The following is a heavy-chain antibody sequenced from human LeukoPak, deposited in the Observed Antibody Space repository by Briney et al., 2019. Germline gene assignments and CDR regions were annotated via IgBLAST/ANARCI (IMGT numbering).Heavy chain of an antibody. D-gene: IGHD3-9*01. CDR1: GGSISSYY. Sequence: PSETLSLTCTVSGGSISSYYWSWIRQPAGKGLEWIGRIYTSGSTNYNPSLKSRVTMSVDTSKNQFSLKLSSVTAADTAVYYCARTYYDILTGYNYYFDYSGQGTLVTVSS. CDR2: IYTSGST. CDR3: ARTYYDILTGYNYYFDY. V-gene: IGHV4-4*07. J-gene: IGHJ4*02.